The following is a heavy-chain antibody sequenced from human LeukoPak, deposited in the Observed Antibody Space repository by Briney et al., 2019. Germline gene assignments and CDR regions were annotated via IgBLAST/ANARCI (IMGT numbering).Heavy chain of an antibody. V-gene: IGHV1-46*01. D-gene: IGHD4/OR15-4a*01. Sequence: ASVKVSCKASGFTFINYYMHWVRQAPGQGLEWLGIIDLSGGSTHYPQKFQDRVTMTRDTSTSTVYMELSSLRSEDTAVYYCARDLDYGEKSEDYWGQGTLVTVSS. CDR1: GFTFINYY. CDR3: ARDLDYGEKSEDY. CDR2: IDLSGGST. J-gene: IGHJ4*02.